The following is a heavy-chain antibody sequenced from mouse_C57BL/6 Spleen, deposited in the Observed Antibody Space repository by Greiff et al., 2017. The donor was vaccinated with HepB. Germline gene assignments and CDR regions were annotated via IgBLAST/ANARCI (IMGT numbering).Heavy chain of an antibody. J-gene: IGHJ2*01. V-gene: IGHV14-1*01. Sequence: VQLKQSGAELVRPGASVKLSCTASGFNIKDYYMHWVKQRPEQGLEWIGRIDPEDGDTEYAPKFQGKATMTADTSSNTAYLPLSSLTSEDTAVYYCTTWNYYGSSPYYFDYWGQGTTLTVSS. CDR1: GFNIKDYY. D-gene: IGHD1-1*01. CDR3: TTWNYYGSSPYYFDY. CDR2: IDPEDGDT.